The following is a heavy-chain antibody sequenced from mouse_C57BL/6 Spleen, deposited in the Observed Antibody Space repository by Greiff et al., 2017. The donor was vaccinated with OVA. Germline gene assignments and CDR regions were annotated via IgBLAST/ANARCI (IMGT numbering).Heavy chain of an antibody. CDR2: SRNKANDYTT. V-gene: IGHV7-1*01. CDR1: GFTFSDFY. J-gene: IGHJ3*01. D-gene: IGHD2-1*01. CDR3: ARDDIYYGNPFAY. Sequence: EVKLMESGGGLVQSGRSLRLSCATSGFTFSDFYMEWVRQAPGKGLEWIAASRNKANDYTTEYSASVKGRFIVSRDTSQSILYLQMNALRAEDTAIYYCARDDIYYGNPFAYWGQGTLVTVSA.